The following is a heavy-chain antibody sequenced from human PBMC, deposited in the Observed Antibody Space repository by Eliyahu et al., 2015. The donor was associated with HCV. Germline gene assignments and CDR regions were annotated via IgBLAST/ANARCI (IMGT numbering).Heavy chain of an antibody. D-gene: IGHD6-13*01. CDR2: IYNSGST. J-gene: IGHJ5*02. Sequence: QLQLQESGPGLVKPSETLSXTCTVSGGXIXRXSYYWGWIRQPPGKGLEWIGNIYNSGSTYYNPSLKSRVTISVDTSKNQISLKVSFVTAADTAVYYCVCCPXSSSWSRFDPWGQGTLVTVSS. V-gene: IGHV4-39*01. CDR1: GGXIXRXSYY. CDR3: VCCPXSSSWSRFDP.